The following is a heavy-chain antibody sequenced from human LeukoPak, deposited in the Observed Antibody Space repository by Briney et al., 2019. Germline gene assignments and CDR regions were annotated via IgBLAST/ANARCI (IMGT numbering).Heavy chain of an antibody. J-gene: IGHJ3*02. CDR1: GFTFRSYA. CDR2: ISGSGGST. V-gene: IGHV3-23*01. D-gene: IGHD2-15*01. Sequence: GGSLRLSCAASGFTFRSYAMSWVRQAPGKGLASVSVISGSGGSTYYADSVKGRFTISRDNSKNTLYLQMNSLRAEDTAVYYCAKDRDGYCSGGSCYYDAFDIWGQGTMVTVSS. CDR3: AKDRDGYCSGGSCYYDAFDI.